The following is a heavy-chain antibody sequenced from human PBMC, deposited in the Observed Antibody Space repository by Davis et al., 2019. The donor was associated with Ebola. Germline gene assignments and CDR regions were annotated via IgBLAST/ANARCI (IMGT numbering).Heavy chain of an antibody. V-gene: IGHV3-13*01. CDR3: ARAGIVATGMDV. Sequence: GESLKISCAASGFTFSGSAMHWVRQTSGKGLEWVSVIGAAGDTYYSDSVKGRFTISRDNAKNSLYLQMNSLRAEDTAVYYCARAGIVATGMDVWGQGTTVTVSS. D-gene: IGHD5-12*01. CDR1: GFTFSGSA. J-gene: IGHJ6*02. CDR2: IGAAGDT.